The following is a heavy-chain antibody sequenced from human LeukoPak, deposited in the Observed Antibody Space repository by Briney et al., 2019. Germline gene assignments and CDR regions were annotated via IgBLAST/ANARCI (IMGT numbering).Heavy chain of an antibody. Sequence: SGGSLRLSCAGSGFTFSSYWMSWVRQAPGKGLEWVANIKQDGSEKYYVDSVKGRFTISRDNAKNSLYLQMNSLRAEDTAVYYCAREITVTTGWFDPWGQGTLVTVSS. D-gene: IGHD4-17*01. V-gene: IGHV3-7*01. J-gene: IGHJ5*02. CDR1: GFTFSSYW. CDR3: AREITVTTGWFDP. CDR2: IKQDGSEK.